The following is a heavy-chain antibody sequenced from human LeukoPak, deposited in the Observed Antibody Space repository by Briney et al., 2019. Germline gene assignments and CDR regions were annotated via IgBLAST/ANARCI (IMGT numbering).Heavy chain of an antibody. J-gene: IGHJ6*03. Sequence: SETLSLTCTVSGGSISSYYWSWIRQPPGKGLEWIGYIYYSGSTNYNPSLKSRVTISVDTSKNQFSLKLSSVTAADTAVYYCAKSGYDDGIGYYTYYNPLYYYYMDVWGKGTTVTISS. CDR3: AKSGYDDGIGYYTYYNPLYYYYMDV. D-gene: IGHD3-22*01. CDR2: IYYSGST. V-gene: IGHV4-59*01. CDR1: GGSISSYY.